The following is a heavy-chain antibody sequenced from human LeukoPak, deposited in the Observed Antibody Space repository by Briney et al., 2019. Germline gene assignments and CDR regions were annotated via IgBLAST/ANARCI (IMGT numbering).Heavy chain of an antibody. CDR2: ISSSSSYI. CDR1: GYSISTSY. V-gene: IGHV3-21*01. CDR3: ARVVLRVHRMSNDAFDI. J-gene: IGHJ3*02. Sequence: ETLSLTCTVSGYSISTSYYWGWIRQPPGKGLEWVSSISSSSSYIYYADSVKGRFTISRDNAKNSLYLQMNSLRAEDTAVYYCARVVLRVHRMSNDAFDIWGQGTMVTVSS. D-gene: IGHD2-15*01.